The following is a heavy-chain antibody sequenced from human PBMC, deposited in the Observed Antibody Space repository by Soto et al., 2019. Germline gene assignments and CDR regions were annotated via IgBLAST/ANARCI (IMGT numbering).Heavy chain of an antibody. J-gene: IGHJ4*02. CDR3: ARTTFRRFAVIDD. CDR2: ISSSSSYI. D-gene: IGHD3-10*01. V-gene: IGHV3-21*01. Sequence: EVQLVESGGGLVKPGGSLRLSCAASGFTFSSYSMNWVRQAPGKGLEWVSSISSSSSYIYYADSVKGRFTISRDNAKNSLYLQMNSLRAEDTAVYYCARTTFRRFAVIDDWGQGTLVTVSS. CDR1: GFTFSSYS.